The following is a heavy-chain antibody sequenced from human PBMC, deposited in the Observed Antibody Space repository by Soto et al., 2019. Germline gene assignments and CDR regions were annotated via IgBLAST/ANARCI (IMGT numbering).Heavy chain of an antibody. CDR1: GYTLTELS. Sequence: ASVKVSCKVSGYTLTELSMHWVRQAPGKGLEWMGGFDPEDGETIYAQKFQGRVTITADESTSTAYMELSSLRSEDTAVYYCGKGRSYYYYYGVDVWGQGTTVTVSS. V-gene: IGHV1-24*01. D-gene: IGHD1-26*01. J-gene: IGHJ6*02. CDR2: FDPEDGET. CDR3: GKGRSYYYYYGVDV.